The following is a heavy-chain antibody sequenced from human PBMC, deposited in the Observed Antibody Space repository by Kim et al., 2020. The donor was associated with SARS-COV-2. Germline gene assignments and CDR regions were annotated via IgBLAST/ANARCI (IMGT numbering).Heavy chain of an antibody. D-gene: IGHD3-3*01. CDR2: IGTAGDT. V-gene: IGHV3-13*04. Sequence: GGSLRLSCAASGFTFSSYDMHWVRQATGKGLEWVSAIGTAGDTYYPGSVKGRFTISRENAKNSLYLQMNSLRAGDTAVYYCARGTYYDFWSGYPLFDYGMDVWGQGTTVTVSS. CDR3: ARGTYYDFWSGYPLFDYGMDV. CDR1: GFTFSSYD. J-gene: IGHJ6*02.